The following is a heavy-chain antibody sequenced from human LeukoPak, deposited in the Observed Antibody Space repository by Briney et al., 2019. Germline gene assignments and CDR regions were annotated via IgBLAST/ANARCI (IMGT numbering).Heavy chain of an antibody. CDR2: INPSGGST. J-gene: IGHJ5*02. CDR3: ARVAGGRYCSSTSCYMRGWFDP. CDR1: GYTFTSYY. Sequence: ASVKVSCKASGYTFTSYYMHWVRQAPGQGLEWMGIINPSGGSTSYAQKFQGRVTMTRDMSTSTAYMELSSLRSEDTAVYYCARVAGGRYCSSTSCYMRGWFDPWGQGTLVTVSS. D-gene: IGHD2-2*02. V-gene: IGHV1-46*01.